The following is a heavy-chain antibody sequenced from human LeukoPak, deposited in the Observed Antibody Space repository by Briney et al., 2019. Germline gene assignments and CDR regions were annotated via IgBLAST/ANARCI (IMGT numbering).Heavy chain of an antibody. CDR3: ARAGKQWPLYYFDY. V-gene: IGHV4-34*01. D-gene: IGHD6-19*01. CDR2: INHSGST. CDR1: GGSFSGYY. J-gene: IGHJ4*02. Sequence: SETLSLTCAVYGGSFSGYYWSWIRQPPGKGLEWIGEINHSGSTNYNPSLKSRVTISVDTSKNQFSLKLGSVTAADTAVYYCARAGKQWPLYYFDYWGQGTLVTVSS.